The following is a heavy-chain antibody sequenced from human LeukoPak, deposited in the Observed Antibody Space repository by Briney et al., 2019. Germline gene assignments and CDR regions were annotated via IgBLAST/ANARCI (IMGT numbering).Heavy chain of an antibody. V-gene: IGHV4-30-4*08. CDR1: GGSFSGYY. Sequence: SETLSLTCAVYGGSFSGYYWSWIRQPPGKGLEWIGYIYYSGSTYYNPSLKSRVTISVDTSKNQFSLKLSSVTAADTAVYYCARAGDYGDPSSDYWGQGTLVTVSS. CDR2: IYYSGST. D-gene: IGHD4-17*01. J-gene: IGHJ4*02. CDR3: ARAGDYGDPSSDY.